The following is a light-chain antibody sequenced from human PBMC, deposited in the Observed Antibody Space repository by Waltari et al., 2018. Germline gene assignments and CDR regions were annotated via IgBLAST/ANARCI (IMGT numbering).Light chain of an antibody. J-gene: IGKJ4*01. CDR1: QSISCK. CDR3: QQFDASPPT. CDR2: TAS. Sequence: DIQMTQSPSSLPASVGDTVTITCRASQSISCKLTWYQQKPGKAPKSLIYTASTFQSGVPSNFSGSGSGTDFTLTISNLQPDDFATYFCQQFDASPPTFGGGTKVEI. V-gene: IGKV1-12*01.